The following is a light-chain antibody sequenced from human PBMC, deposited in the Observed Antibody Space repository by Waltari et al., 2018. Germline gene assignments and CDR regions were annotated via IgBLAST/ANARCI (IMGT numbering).Light chain of an antibody. Sequence: DIQMTQSPSTLSASVGARVTITCRASQSISSWLAWYQQKPGKAPKLLIYKASSLESGVPSRFSGSGFGTEFTLTISSLQPDDFATYYCQQYSDYTWTFGQGTKVEIK. V-gene: IGKV1-5*03. CDR1: QSISSW. CDR3: QQYSDYTWT. CDR2: KAS. J-gene: IGKJ1*01.